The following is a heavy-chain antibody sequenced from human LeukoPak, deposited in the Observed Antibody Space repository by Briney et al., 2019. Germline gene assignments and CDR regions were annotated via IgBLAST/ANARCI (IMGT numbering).Heavy chain of an antibody. Sequence: GGSLRLSCAGSGFTFSHYGMSWVRQAPGKGLEWVSGISGSGNGTYYVDSVKGRFSISRDNSKNTVYLQMNSLRAEDTAVYYCAKASRVGVAGSRFDYWGQGTLVTVSS. V-gene: IGHV3-23*01. CDR1: GFTFSHYG. D-gene: IGHD2-15*01. J-gene: IGHJ4*02. CDR3: AKASRVGVAGSRFDY. CDR2: ISGSGNGT.